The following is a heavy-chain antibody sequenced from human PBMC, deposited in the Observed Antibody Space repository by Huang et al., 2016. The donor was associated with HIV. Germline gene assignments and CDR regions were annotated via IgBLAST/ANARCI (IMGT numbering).Heavy chain of an antibody. Sequence: QERLVESGGGVVQPGRSLRLSCAASGFTFSSYARHWVRQAPGKGLEWVAVISKDGSNQHYVDSVKGRFTISRDNSKKMLYLQMNSLRMGDTAVYYCARGSAGVLWFGEMWGQGTLVTVSS. CDR2: ISKDGSNQ. D-gene: IGHD3-10*01. J-gene: IGHJ4*02. CDR1: GFTFSSYA. CDR3: ARGSAGVLWFGEM. V-gene: IGHV3-30*04.